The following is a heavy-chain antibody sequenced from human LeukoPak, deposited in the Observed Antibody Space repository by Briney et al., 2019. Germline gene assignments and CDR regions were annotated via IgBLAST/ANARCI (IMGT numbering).Heavy chain of an antibody. Sequence: SETLSLTCTVSGGSISSYYWSWIRQPAGKGLEWIGRIYTSGSTNYNPSLKSRVTMSVDTSKNQFSLKLSSVTAADTAVYYCARGRIAARPGWFDPWGQGTLVTVSS. V-gene: IGHV4-4*07. CDR2: IYTSGST. CDR3: ARGRIAARPGWFDP. CDR1: GGSISSYY. J-gene: IGHJ5*02. D-gene: IGHD6-6*01.